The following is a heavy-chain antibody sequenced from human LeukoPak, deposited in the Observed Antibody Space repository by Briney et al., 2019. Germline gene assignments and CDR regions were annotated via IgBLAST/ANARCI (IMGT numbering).Heavy chain of an antibody. D-gene: IGHD4-17*01. J-gene: IGHJ3*02. Sequence: PSETLPLTCAVYGGSFSGYYCSWIRQPPGKGLEWIGEINHSGSTNYNPSLKSRVTISVDTSKNQFSLKLSSVTAAETAVYYCARVDYGDYVKGAFDIWGQGTMVTVSS. CDR1: GGSFSGYY. V-gene: IGHV4-34*01. CDR3: ARVDYGDYVKGAFDI. CDR2: INHSGST.